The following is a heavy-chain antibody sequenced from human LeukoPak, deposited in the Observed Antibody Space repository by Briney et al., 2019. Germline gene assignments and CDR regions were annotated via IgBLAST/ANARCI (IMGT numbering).Heavy chain of an antibody. Sequence: ASVRVSCKASGYTFTSYYVHWVRQAPGQGLEWVVIINVSGGSTSYAQKFQGRVTMTRETSTSTVYMALSRLRSEQTAVYYCARDQVYYYDSSGYYWDYWGQGTLVTVSS. V-gene: IGHV1-46*01. CDR3: ARDQVYYYDSSGYYWDY. CDR2: INVSGGST. J-gene: IGHJ4*02. D-gene: IGHD3-22*01. CDR1: GYTFTSYY.